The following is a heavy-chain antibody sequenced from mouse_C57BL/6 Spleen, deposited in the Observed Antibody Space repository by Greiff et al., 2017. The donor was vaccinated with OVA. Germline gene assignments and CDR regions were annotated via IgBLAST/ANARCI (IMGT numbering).Heavy chain of an antibody. V-gene: IGHV1-80*01. CDR3: AREGDGSRSYYTMDN. CDR1: GYAFSSYW. Sequence: LQHSGAELVKPGASVKISCKASGYAFSSYWMNWVKQRPGKGLEWIGQIYPGDGDTNYNGKFKGKATLTADKSSSTAYMQLSSLTSEDSAVYFCAREGDGSRSYYTMDNWGLETSVTVSS. CDR2: IYPGDGDT. J-gene: IGHJ4*01. D-gene: IGHD1-1*01.